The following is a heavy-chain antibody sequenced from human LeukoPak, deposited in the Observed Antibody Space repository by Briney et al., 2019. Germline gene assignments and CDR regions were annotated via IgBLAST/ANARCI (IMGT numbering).Heavy chain of an antibody. CDR3: AKVTTLYYYYGMDV. Sequence: GESLRLSCAASGFTLRSYWVYWVRQAPGKGLVWVSRINGDGSTTDHADSVRGRFTISRDDSKNTLYLQMNSLRAEDTAVYYCAKVTTLYYYYGMDVWGQGTTVTVSS. CDR2: INGDGSTT. CDR1: GFTLRSYW. J-gene: IGHJ6*02. V-gene: IGHV3-74*01. D-gene: IGHD4-11*01.